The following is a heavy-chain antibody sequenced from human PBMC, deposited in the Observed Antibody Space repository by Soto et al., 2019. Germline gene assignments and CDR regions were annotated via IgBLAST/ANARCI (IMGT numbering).Heavy chain of an antibody. Sequence: QVQLVESGGGAVQPGRSLRLSCAASGFTFDSHGMHWVRQAPGKGLEWVAVISSDGNNKYYADSVKGRFTISRDNFNNILYLQRSSLRVEDTAVYYCAKDLLPNTVTTCGSWGQGPWSPFPQ. J-gene: IGHJ5*02. CDR1: GFTFDSHG. CDR3: AKDLLPNTVTTCGS. CDR2: ISSDGNNK. D-gene: IGHD4-17*01. V-gene: IGHV3-30*18.